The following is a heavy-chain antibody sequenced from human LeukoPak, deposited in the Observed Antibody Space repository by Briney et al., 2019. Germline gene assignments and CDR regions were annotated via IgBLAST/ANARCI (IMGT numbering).Heavy chain of an antibody. V-gene: IGHV3-73*01. CDR2: IRSKANSYAT. CDR3: AGDGLYYYDSSGYFSLNY. D-gene: IGHD3-22*01. J-gene: IGHJ4*02. CDR1: GFTFSGSA. Sequence: PGGSLRLSCAASGFTFSGSAMHWVRQASGKGLEWVGRIRSKANSYATAYAASVKGRFTISRDDSKNTAYLQMNSLKTEDTAVYYCAGDGLYYYDSSGYFSLNYWGQGTLVTVSS.